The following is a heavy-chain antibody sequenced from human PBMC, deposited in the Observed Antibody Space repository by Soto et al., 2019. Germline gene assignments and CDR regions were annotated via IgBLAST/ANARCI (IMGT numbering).Heavy chain of an antibody. CDR3: ARAGSENDY. CDR1: GFTFSNYW. D-gene: IGHD3-10*01. V-gene: IGHV3-7*05. Sequence: EVQLVESGGGLVQPGGSLRLPCAASGFTFSNYWMSWVRQAPGKGLEWVANIKQDGSERNYVDSVKGRFTISRDNAKNSLYLQLNSLRAEDTAVYYCARAGSENDYWGQGTLVTVSS. CDR2: IKQDGSER. J-gene: IGHJ4*02.